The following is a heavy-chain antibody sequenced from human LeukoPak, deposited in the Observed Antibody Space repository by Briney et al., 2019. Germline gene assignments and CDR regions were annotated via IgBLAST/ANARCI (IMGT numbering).Heavy chain of an antibody. J-gene: IGHJ3*02. CDR1: GFTFSSYA. V-gene: IGHV3-23*01. CDR2: ISGSGGST. D-gene: IGHD3-9*01. Sequence: GGSLRLSCAASGFTFSSYAMSWVRQAPGKGLEWVSAISGSGGSTYYADSVKGRFTISRDNSKNTLYLQMNSLRAEDTAVYYCANLKGYCDILPGSVGAFDIWGQGTMVTVSS. CDR3: ANLKGYCDILPGSVGAFDI.